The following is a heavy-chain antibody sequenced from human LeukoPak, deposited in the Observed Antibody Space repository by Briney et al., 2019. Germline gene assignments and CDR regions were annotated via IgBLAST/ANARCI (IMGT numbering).Heavy chain of an antibody. CDR2: ISGSGGST. Sequence: GASVKVSCKASGYTFTSYYMRWVRQAPGKGPEWVSAISGSGGSTYYADSVKGRFTISRDNSENTLYLQMNSLRAEDTAVYYCAKDMVREVMKHAFDIWGQGTMVTVSS. CDR1: GYTFTSYY. J-gene: IGHJ3*02. CDR3: AKDMVREVMKHAFDI. D-gene: IGHD3-10*01. V-gene: IGHV3-23*01.